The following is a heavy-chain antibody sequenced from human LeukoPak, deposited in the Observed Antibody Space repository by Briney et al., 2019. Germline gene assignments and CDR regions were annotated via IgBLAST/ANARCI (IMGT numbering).Heavy chain of an antibody. J-gene: IGHJ4*02. CDR3: AKGAERYSSSSSFNY. Sequence: PGGSLRLSCAASGFTFSSYGMHWVRQAPGKGLEWVSAISGSGGSTYYADSVKGRFTISRDNSKNTLYLQMNSLRAEDTAVYYCAKGAERYSSSSSFNYWGQGTLVTVSS. CDR1: GFTFSSYG. D-gene: IGHD6-6*01. CDR2: ISGSGGST. V-gene: IGHV3-23*01.